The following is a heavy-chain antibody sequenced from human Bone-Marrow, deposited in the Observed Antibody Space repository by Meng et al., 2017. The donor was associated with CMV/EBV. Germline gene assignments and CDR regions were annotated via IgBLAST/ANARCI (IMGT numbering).Heavy chain of an antibody. CDR2: INHSETT. J-gene: IGHJ3*02. D-gene: IGHD2-2*01. CDR1: GYSISSGYY. Sequence: SETLSLTCTVSGYSISSGYYWGWIRQPPGKGLECIGIINHSETTYHNPSLKSRLTISVDTSKNQFSLKLISVTAADTAVYYCARAYCSTTRCRDAFDIWGQWPMVTV. CDR3: ARAYCSTTRCRDAFDI. V-gene: IGHV4-38-2*02.